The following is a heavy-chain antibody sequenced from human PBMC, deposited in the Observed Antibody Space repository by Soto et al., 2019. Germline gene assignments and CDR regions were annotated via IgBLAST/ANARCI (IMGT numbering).Heavy chain of an antibody. CDR3: ARDRITIFDRDDMDV. CDR1: GGGYSIYA. J-gene: IGHJ6*02. D-gene: IGHD3-3*01. V-gene: IGHV1-69*05. CDR2: IIPIFGTA. Sequence: SLKVSCKGAGGGYSIYAVGWVRQAPGQGLEWMGGIIPIFGTANYAQKVQGRVTMTTDTSTSTAYMELRSLRSDDTAVYYCARDRITIFDRDDMDVWGQGTTVTVSS.